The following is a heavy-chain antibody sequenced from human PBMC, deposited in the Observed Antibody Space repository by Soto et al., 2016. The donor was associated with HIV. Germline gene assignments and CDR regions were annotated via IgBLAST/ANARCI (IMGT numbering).Heavy chain of an antibody. CDR3: ARDRGYYYGSGSSKAVYYYGMDV. CDR1: GFTFDDYG. V-gene: IGHV3-20*04. CDR2: INWNGGST. D-gene: IGHD3-10*01. J-gene: IGHJ6*02. Sequence: EVQLVESGGGVVRPGGSLRLSCAASGFTFDDYGMSWVRQAPGKGLEWVSGINWNGGSTGYVDSVKGRFTIFRDNAENSLYLQMNSLRVEDTALYYCARDRGYYYGSGSSKAVYYYGMDVWGQGTTVTVSS.